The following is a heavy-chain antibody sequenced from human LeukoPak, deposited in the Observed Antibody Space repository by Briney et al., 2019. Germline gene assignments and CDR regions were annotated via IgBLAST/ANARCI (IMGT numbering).Heavy chain of an antibody. J-gene: IGHJ4*02. CDR1: GFTFSSYG. V-gene: IGHV3-30*02. CDR3: AKGPTYYDFWSGFH. D-gene: IGHD3-3*01. Sequence: GGSLRLSCAASGFTFSSYGMHWVRQAPGKGLEWVAFIRYDGSNKYYADSVKGRFTISRDNSKNTLYLQMNSLRAEDTAVYYCAKGPTYYDFWSGFHWGQGTLVTVSS. CDR2: IRYDGSNK.